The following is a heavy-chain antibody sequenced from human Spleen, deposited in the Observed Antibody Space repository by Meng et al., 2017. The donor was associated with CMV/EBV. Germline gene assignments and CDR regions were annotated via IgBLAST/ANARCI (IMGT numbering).Heavy chain of an antibody. CDR3: ARRPTGIDY. CDR1: GGSLSGAY. D-gene: IGHD2-8*02. CDR2: IIHGGSP. V-gene: IGHV4-34*12. J-gene: IGHJ4*02. Sequence: QGQPQPWGAGLLKPSTTPALACAVTGGSLSGAYWNWIRQPPGKGLEWIGEIIHGGSPSYNPSLKSRVTISIDTSKNQLSLMLSSVTAADTAVYYCARRPTGIDYWGQGTLVTVSS.